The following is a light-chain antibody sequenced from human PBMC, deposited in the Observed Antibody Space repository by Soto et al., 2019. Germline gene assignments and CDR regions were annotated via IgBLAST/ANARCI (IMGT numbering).Light chain of an antibody. CDR2: EVT. Sequence: QSALTQPPSASGSPGQSVTISCTGTSSDVGGYNYVSWYQQHPGKAPRLMIYEVTKRPSGVPGRFSGSKSGNTASLTVSGLQAEDEADYYCSSYTSSSTLFGTGTKVTVL. CDR1: SSDVGGYNY. J-gene: IGLJ1*01. CDR3: SSYTSSSTL. V-gene: IGLV2-8*01.